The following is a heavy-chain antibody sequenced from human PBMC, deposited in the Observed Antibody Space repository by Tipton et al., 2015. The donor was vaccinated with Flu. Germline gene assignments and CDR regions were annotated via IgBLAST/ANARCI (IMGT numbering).Heavy chain of an antibody. CDR2: INYNGGT. Sequence: TLSLTCTVSGGSISTYYWSWIRQPPGKGLEWIGFINYNGGTDYNPSLKSRVTISVDTSKNQFSLRLSSATAADTAVYYCARALNSGREYTFDIWGRGTVVTVSS. CDR1: GGSISTYY. CDR3: ARALNSGREYTFDI. J-gene: IGHJ3*02. D-gene: IGHD1-26*01. V-gene: IGHV4-59*01.